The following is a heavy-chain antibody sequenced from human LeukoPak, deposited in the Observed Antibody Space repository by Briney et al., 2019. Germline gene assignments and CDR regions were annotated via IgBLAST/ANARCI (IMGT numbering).Heavy chain of an antibody. Sequence: GGSLRLSCAASGFTFSSYAMSWVRQAPGKGLEWVSVISGGGYSTYYAASVKGRFTISRDNFKNTLYLQMNSLRAEDTAVYYCAKGPSDIVVSYYGMDVWGQGTTVTVSS. V-gene: IGHV3-23*01. CDR2: ISGGGYST. CDR1: GFTFSSYA. D-gene: IGHD5-12*01. CDR3: AKGPSDIVVSYYGMDV. J-gene: IGHJ6*02.